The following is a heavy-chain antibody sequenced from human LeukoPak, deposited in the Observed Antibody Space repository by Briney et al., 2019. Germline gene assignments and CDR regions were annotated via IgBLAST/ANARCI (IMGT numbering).Heavy chain of an antibody. V-gene: IGHV1-18*01. CDR1: GYTFTSYG. CDR2: ISAYNGNT. CDR3: ARDLEAYSSRPWGAFDI. Sequence: ASVKVSCKASGYTFTSYGISWVRQAPGQGLEWMGWISAYNGNTNYAQKLQGRVTMTTDTSTSTAYMELRSLRSDDTAVYYCARDLEAYSSRPWGAFDIWGQGTMVTVSS. J-gene: IGHJ3*02. D-gene: IGHD6-13*01.